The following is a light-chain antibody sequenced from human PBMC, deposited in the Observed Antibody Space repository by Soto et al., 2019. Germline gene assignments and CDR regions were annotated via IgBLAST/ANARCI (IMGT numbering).Light chain of an antibody. CDR3: QQSYSTPRT. Sequence: DIQMTQSPSTLSGSVGDRVIITCRASQSISSYLNWYQQKPGKAPKLLIYAASSLQSGVPSRFSGSGSGTDFTLTISSLQPEDFTTYFCQQSYSTPRTFGQGTKVDIK. CDR2: AAS. J-gene: IGKJ1*01. CDR1: QSISSY. V-gene: IGKV1-39*01.